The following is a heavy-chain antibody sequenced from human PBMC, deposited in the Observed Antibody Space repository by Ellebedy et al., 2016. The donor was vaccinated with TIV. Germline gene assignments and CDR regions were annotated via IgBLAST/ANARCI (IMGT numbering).Heavy chain of an antibody. CDR1: GFTFSSYS. CDR2: ISSSSSTI. Sequence: GESLKISCAASGFTFSSYSMNWVRQAPGKGLEWVSYISSSSSTIYYAASVKGRFTISRDNAKNSLYLQINSLRAKETAVYYCARGRGTMVRGVMKYYYYYGMDVWGQGTTVTVSS. D-gene: IGHD3-10*01. V-gene: IGHV3-48*01. CDR3: ARGRGTMVRGVMKYYYYYGMDV. J-gene: IGHJ6*02.